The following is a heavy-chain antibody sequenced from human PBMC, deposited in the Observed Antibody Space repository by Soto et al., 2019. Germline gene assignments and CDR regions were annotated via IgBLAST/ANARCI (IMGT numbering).Heavy chain of an antibody. Sequence: PSETLSLTCTVSGGSISSGGYYWSWIRQHPGKGLEWIGYIYYSGSTNYNPSLKSRVTISVDTSKNQFSLKLGSVTAADTAVYYCARGTTFGGVIVFDSWGHGSLVTVSS. D-gene: IGHD3-16*02. CDR1: GGSISSGGYY. CDR2: IYYSGST. CDR3: ARGTTFGGVIVFDS. V-gene: IGHV4-61*08. J-gene: IGHJ4*01.